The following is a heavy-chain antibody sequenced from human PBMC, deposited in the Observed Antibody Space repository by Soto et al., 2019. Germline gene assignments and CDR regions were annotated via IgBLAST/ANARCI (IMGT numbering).Heavy chain of an antibody. V-gene: IGHV1-46*01. Sequence: QVQLVQSGAEVKKPGASVKISCKASGYSFTSYYMHWVRQAPGQGLEWMGIINPSGGSTSYAQNFQRGVTLTRDTSTSTVYMELSSLRFEDTAGYYCARAVGLRLGELSLDFWGQGTLVTVSS. D-gene: IGHD3-16*02. CDR2: INPSGGST. CDR3: ARAVGLRLGELSLDF. J-gene: IGHJ4*02. CDR1: GYSFTSYY.